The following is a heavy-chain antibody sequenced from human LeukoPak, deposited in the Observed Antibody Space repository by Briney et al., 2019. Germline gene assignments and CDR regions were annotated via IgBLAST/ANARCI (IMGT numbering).Heavy chain of an antibody. V-gene: IGHV3-21*01. J-gene: IGHJ4*02. CDR1: GFTFSSYG. D-gene: IGHD5-24*01. CDR2: ISSSSSYM. CDR3: ARATDGYNAEGDY. Sequence: GGSLRLSCAASGFTFSSYGMNWVRQAPGKGLEWVSSISSSSSYMYYADSVKGRFTISRDNAKNSLYLQMNSLRAEDTAVYYCARATDGYNAEGDYWGQGTLVTVSS.